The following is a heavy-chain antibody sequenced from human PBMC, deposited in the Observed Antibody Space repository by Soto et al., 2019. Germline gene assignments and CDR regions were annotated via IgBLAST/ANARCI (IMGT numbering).Heavy chain of an antibody. Sequence: QITLKEFGPTLVRPPQTLTLTCTFSGFSLTSGVGVGWIRQPPGKALEWLALIYWDDDKRYSPSLKNRLTITKDTSKNQVVLTMTNVGPVNTATYFCAHIDPELVTVGGHGGFDYWGQGTLVTVSS. V-gene: IGHV2-5*02. CDR3: AHIDPELVTVGGHGGFDY. CDR2: IYWDDDK. D-gene: IGHD1-7*01. J-gene: IGHJ4*02. CDR1: GFSLTSGVG.